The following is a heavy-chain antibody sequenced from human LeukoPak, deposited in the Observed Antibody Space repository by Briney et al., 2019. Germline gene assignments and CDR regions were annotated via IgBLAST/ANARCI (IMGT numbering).Heavy chain of an antibody. CDR3: ARDRTAGLGELLGAFDI. CDR2: ISSSSSYI. J-gene: IGHJ3*02. V-gene: IGHV3-21*01. D-gene: IGHD3-10*01. Sequence: GGSLRLSCAASGVTFSSYSMNWVRQAPGKGLEWVSSISSSSSYIYYADSVKGRFTISRDNAKNSLYLQMNSLRAEDTAVYYCARDRTAGLGELLGAFDIWGQGTMVTVSS. CDR1: GVTFSSYS.